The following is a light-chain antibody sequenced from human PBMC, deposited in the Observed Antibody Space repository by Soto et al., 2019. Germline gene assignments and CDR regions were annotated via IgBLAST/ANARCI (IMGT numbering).Light chain of an antibody. Sequence: LTQTGSVSRFPGQSITISCTGTSSDVGGYNYVSWYQQHPDKAPKLMIYEVTTRPSGVSDRFSGSKSGNTASLTISGLQAEDEADYHCSLYTSTSTPEIYGTATNVT. CDR1: SSDVGGYNY. CDR2: EVT. V-gene: IGLV2-14*01. CDR3: SLYTSTSTPEI. J-gene: IGLJ1*01.